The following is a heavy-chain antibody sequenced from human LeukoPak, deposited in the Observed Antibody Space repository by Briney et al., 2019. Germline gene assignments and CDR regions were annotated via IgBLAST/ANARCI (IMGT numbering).Heavy chain of an antibody. J-gene: IGHJ4*02. D-gene: IGHD2-2*01. Sequence: ASVKVSCKASGYTFTGYYMHWVRQAPGQGLEWMGIINPSGGSTSYAQRFQGRVAMTRDTSTTTVYMEVNSLTSEDTAVYFCARDGPTAAPFDYWGQGTQVTVSS. V-gene: IGHV1-46*01. CDR1: GYTFTGYY. CDR3: ARDGPTAAPFDY. CDR2: INPSGGST.